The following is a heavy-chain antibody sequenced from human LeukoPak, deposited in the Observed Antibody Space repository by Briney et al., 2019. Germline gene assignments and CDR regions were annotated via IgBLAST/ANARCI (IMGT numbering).Heavy chain of an antibody. CDR3: AKDRAVRGVIEVDY. CDR2: IKQDGSKK. D-gene: IGHD3-10*01. Sequence: GGSLRLSCVASGFPFSSYWMTWVRQAPGKGLEWVANIKQDGSKKSYVDSVKGRFTISRDNSKNTLYLQINSLRAEDTAVYYCAKDRAVRGVIEVDYWGQGTLVTVSS. J-gene: IGHJ4*02. V-gene: IGHV3-7*01. CDR1: GFPFSSYW.